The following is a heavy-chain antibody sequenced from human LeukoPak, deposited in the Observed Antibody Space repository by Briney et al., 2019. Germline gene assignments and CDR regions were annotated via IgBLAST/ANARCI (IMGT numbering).Heavy chain of an antibody. CDR1: GFSFRNYW. V-gene: IGHV3-7*01. CDR3: ARGGTAMVTVDY. D-gene: IGHD5-18*01. Sequence: PGGSLRLSCVASGFSFRNYWMSWVRQAPGKGLEWVANIKEDGSKKNHLDSVKGRFTISRDNAKNSLYLQMNSLRAEDTAVYYCARGGTAMVTVDYWGQGTLVTVSS. CDR2: IKEDGSKK. J-gene: IGHJ4*02.